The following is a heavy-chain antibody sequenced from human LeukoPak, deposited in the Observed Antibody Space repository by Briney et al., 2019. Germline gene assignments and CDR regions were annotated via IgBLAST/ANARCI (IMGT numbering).Heavy chain of an antibody. CDR1: GFTFSSYA. V-gene: IGHV3-23*01. Sequence: GGSLRLSCAASGFTFSSYAMSWVRQAPGKGLEWVSAISGSGGSTYYADSVKGRFTISRDNSKNTLYLQMNSLRAEDTAVYYCAKDRRIGTTVTDYFDYWGQGTLVTVSS. CDR3: AKDRRIGTTVTDYFDY. CDR2: ISGSGGST. J-gene: IGHJ4*02. D-gene: IGHD4-11*01.